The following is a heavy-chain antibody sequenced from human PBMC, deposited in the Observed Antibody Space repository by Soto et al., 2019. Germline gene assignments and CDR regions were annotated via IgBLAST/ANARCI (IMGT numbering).Heavy chain of an antibody. CDR3: ASAGGNLYYYYYGMDV. Sequence: EVQLVESGGGLVQPGGSLRLSCAASGFTFSSYSMNWVRQAPGKGLEWVSYISSSSSTIYYADSVKGRFTISRDNAKNSLYLQMNSLRDEDTAVYYCASAGGNLYYYYYGMDVWGQGTTVTVSS. CDR2: ISSSSSTI. J-gene: IGHJ6*02. D-gene: IGHD6-13*01. CDR1: GFTFSSYS. V-gene: IGHV3-48*02.